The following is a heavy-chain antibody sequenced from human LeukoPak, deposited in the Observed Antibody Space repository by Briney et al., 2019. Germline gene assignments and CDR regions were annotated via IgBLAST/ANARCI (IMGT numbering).Heavy chain of an antibody. J-gene: IGHJ6*02. CDR2: IYSGGST. CDR1: GFIVSSYY. D-gene: IGHD4-11*01. CDR3: ARSYSNHLFGMDV. Sequence: GGSLRLSCVASGFIVSSYYMTWGRQAPGKGLEWVSVIYSGGSTYYADSVKGRVAISRDNSKNTVFLQMSSVRAEDTAVYYCARSYSNHLFGMDVWGQGTTVTVTS. V-gene: IGHV3-66*01.